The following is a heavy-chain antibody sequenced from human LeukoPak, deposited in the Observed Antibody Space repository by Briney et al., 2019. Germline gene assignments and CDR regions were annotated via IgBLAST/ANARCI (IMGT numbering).Heavy chain of an antibody. CDR3: ARGNVAVARNLIDY. D-gene: IGHD6-19*01. CDR1: GFTFNIYP. J-gene: IGHJ4*02. CDR2: ILYDGSNE. Sequence: PGGSLRLSCAASGFTFNIYPMHWVRQAPGEGSEWVAVILYDGSNEDYADSVKGRFTMSRDNAKNTLYLQMNSLRPEDTAVYYCARGNVAVARNLIDYWGQGTLVTVSS. V-gene: IGHV3-30*04.